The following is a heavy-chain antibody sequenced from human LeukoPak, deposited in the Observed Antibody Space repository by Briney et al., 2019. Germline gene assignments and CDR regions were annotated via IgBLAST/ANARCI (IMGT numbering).Heavy chain of an antibody. Sequence: GGSLRLSCAASGFTFSNAWMSWVRQAPGKGLEWVAVIWYDGSNKYYADSVKGRFTISRDNSKNTLYLQMNSLRSEDRAVYYCAKDESHDILTGYYRPQPFDYWGQGTLVTVSS. J-gene: IGHJ4*02. V-gene: IGHV3-30*02. CDR2: IWYDGSNK. CDR3: AKDESHDILTGYYRPQPFDY. D-gene: IGHD3-9*01. CDR1: GFTFSNAW.